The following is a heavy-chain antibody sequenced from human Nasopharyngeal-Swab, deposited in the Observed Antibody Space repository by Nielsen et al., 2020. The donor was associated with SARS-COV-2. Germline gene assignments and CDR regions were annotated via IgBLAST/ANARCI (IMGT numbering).Heavy chain of an antibody. Sequence: GESLKISCAASGFTFSSYGMHWVRQAPGKGLEWVAVISYDGSNKYYADSVKGRFTISRDNAKNSLYLQMNSLRAEDTALYYCAAYGSGSYYTLWGQGTLVTVSS. D-gene: IGHD3-10*01. CDR1: GFTFSSYG. J-gene: IGHJ4*02. V-gene: IGHV3-30*03. CDR3: AAYGSGSYYTL. CDR2: ISYDGSNK.